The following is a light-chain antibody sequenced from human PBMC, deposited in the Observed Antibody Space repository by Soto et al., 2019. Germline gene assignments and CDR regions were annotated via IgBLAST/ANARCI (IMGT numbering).Light chain of an antibody. Sequence: SCRASQSVSSNLAWYQQKPGQAPRLLISGASTRATGVPARFSGSGSGTEFTLTITSLQSEDFAVYCCQQYNNWLLTFGPGTRLEVK. CDR1: QSVSSN. V-gene: IGKV3D-15*01. CDR2: GAS. J-gene: IGKJ5*01. CDR3: QQYNNWLLT.